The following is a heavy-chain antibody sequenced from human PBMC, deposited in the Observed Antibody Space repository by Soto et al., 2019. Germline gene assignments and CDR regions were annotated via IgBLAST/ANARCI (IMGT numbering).Heavy chain of an antibody. Sequence: SETLSFTCAVYGGSFSGYYWSWIRQPPGKGLEWIGEINHSGSTNYNPSLKSRVTISVDTSKNQFSLKLSSVTAADTAVYYCAREGSGWRTRWFDPWGQGTLVTVSS. D-gene: IGHD6-19*01. CDR2: INHSGST. CDR1: GGSFSGYY. CDR3: AREGSGWRTRWFDP. V-gene: IGHV4-34*01. J-gene: IGHJ5*02.